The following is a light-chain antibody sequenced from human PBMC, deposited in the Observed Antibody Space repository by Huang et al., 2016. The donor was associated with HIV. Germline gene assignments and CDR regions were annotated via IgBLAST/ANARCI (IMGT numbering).Light chain of an antibody. V-gene: IGKV1-39*01. CDR2: AVS. J-gene: IGKJ4*02. Sequence: ITCRASQSISTYLNWYQQKPGMAPKLLMYAVSNLHSGVPSRFSGGGSGTDFTLTISNLQREDFATYYCQMSYTTPRFGGGTRVEI. CDR1: QSISTY. CDR3: QMSYTTPR.